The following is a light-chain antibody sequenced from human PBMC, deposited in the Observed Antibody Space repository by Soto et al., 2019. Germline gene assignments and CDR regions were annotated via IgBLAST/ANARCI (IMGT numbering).Light chain of an antibody. CDR1: QGISNF. CDR3: QKYSRVIT. J-gene: IGKJ5*01. CDR2: AAS. Sequence: DIQMTQSPSSLSASVGDRVTITCRASQGISNFLAWYQQKPGKVPKLLISAASTLQSGVPSRFSGSGSGTDFTLTITSLQPEDVATYYCQKYSRVITFRQGTRLEIK. V-gene: IGKV1-27*01.